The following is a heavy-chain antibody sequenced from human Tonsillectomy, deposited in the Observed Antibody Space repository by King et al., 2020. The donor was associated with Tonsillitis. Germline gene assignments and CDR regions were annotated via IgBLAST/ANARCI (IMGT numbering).Heavy chain of an antibody. CDR3: ARXLGDSSGXHXASDX. CDR2: ISSGSRSI. CDR1: GFTFSTYD. Sequence: VQLVESGGGLVKPGGSLRLSCAASGFTFSTYDMNWVRQAPGKGLEWVSSISSGSRSIYYADSVKGRFTISRDNAKNSLYLQMNSLGAEDTAVYYCARXLGDSSGXHXASDXXGQGTMVSVSS. J-gene: IGHJ3*01. V-gene: IGHV3-21*01. D-gene: IGHD6-19*01.